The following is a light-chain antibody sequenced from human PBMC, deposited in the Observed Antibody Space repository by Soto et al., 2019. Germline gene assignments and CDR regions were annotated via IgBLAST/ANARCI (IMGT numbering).Light chain of an antibody. J-gene: IGLJ2*01. CDR3: SSYAGSNMVV. CDR1: SSDVGGYNY. Sequence: QSALTQPASASGSPGQSVTISCTGTSSDVGGYNYVSWYQQHPGKAPQLMIYEVSKRPSGVPDRFSGSKSGNTASLTVSGLQAEDEADYYCSSYAGSNMVVFGGGTQLTVL. V-gene: IGLV2-8*01. CDR2: EVS.